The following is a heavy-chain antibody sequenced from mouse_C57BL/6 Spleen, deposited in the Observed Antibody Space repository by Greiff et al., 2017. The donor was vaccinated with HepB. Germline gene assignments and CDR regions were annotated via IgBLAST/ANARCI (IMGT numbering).Heavy chain of an antibody. J-gene: IGHJ3*01. V-gene: IGHV5-17*01. Sequence: EVMLVESGGGLVKPGGSLKLSCAASGFTFSDYGMHWVRQAPEKGLEWVAYISSGSSTIYYADTVKGRFTISRDNAKNTLFLQMTSLRSEDTAIYYCARGDYDYDWFAYWGQGTLVTVSA. CDR2: ISSGSSTI. CDR3: ARGDYDYDWFAY. D-gene: IGHD2-4*01. CDR1: GFTFSDYG.